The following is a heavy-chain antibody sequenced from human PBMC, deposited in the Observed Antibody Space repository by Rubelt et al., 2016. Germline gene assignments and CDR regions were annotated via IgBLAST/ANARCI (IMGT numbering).Heavy chain of an antibody. CDR2: IYWDDDK. D-gene: IGHD3-16*01. J-gene: IGHJ3*02. CDR1: GFSLSTSGVG. CDR3: SCLAWATPGRDAFDN. V-gene: IGHV2-5*02. Sequence: ITLKESGHTLVHPTQTLTLTCPFSGFSLSTSGVGVGWIRQPPGKALEWLALIYWDDDKSYSPSLKSRLTISKNTSKNQLDLTITNMDPVDTATYYCSCLAWATPGRDAFDNWGQGTMVTVSS.